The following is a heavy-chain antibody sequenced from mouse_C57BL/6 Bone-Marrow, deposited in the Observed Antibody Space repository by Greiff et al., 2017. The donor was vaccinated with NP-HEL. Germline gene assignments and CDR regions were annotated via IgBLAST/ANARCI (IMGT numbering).Heavy chain of an antibody. CDR1: GYTFTSYW. CDR3: ARRGDGYYGAWFAY. J-gene: IGHJ3*01. Sequence: VQLQQSGAELVKPGASVKLSCKASGYTFTSYWMHWVKQRPGQGLEWIGMIHPNSGSTNYNEKFKSKATLTVDKSSSTAYMQLSSLTSEDSAVYYCARRGDGYYGAWFAYWGQGTLVTVSA. V-gene: IGHV1-64*01. CDR2: IHPNSGST. D-gene: IGHD2-3*01.